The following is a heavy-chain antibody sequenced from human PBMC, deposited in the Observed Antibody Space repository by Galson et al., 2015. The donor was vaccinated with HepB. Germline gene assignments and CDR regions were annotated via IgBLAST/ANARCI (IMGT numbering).Heavy chain of an antibody. Sequence: ETLSLTCSVSGGSISDYYWSWLRQPVGKGLEWIGRISPSGNTNHNPSLKSRVTMSIDVSENQLSLKLTSLTAADTAVYFCARNPSTNIVATALNAFDIWGQGTMVTVSS. CDR3: ARNPSTNIVATALNAFDI. CDR2: ISPSGNT. J-gene: IGHJ3*02. CDR1: GGSISDYY. D-gene: IGHD3-22*01. V-gene: IGHV4-4*07.